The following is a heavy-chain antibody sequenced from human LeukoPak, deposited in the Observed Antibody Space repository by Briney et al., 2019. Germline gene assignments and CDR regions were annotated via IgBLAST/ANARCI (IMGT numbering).Heavy chain of an antibody. Sequence: ASVKVSCKASGYTFTSYYMHWVRQAPGQRLEWMGWINAGNGNTKYSQKFQGRVTITRDTSASTAYMELSSLRSEDTAVYYCARGLKYSSSWSYFDYWGQGTLVTVSS. CDR3: ARGLKYSSSWSYFDY. CDR2: INAGNGNT. J-gene: IGHJ4*02. V-gene: IGHV1-3*01. D-gene: IGHD6-13*01. CDR1: GYTFTSYY.